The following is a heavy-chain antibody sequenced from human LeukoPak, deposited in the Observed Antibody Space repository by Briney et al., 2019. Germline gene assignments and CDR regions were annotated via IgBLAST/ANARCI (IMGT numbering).Heavy chain of an antibody. CDR3: ARELLWFGELFEDY. CDR1: GFTFSNYW. J-gene: IGHJ4*02. CDR2: INSDGINT. V-gene: IGHV3-74*01. D-gene: IGHD3-10*01. Sequence: GGSLRLSCAASGFTFSNYWMHWVRQAPGKGLVWVSRINSDGINTSYADSVKGRFTISRDNSKNTLYLQMNSLRAEDTAVYYCARELLWFGELFEDYWGQGTLVTVSS.